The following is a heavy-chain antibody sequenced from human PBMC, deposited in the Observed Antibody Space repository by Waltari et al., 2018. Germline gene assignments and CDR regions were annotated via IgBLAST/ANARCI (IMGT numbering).Heavy chain of an antibody. CDR1: GYALTELS. V-gene: IGHV1-24*01. Sequence: QDQLIQSGAEVKKPGASVKVSCKVSGYALTELSMHWVRQAPGKGLEWMGGFDPEAGKTIYAQKFQGRVTMTEDTSADTAYMELSSLRSEDTAVYYCATIRWQLVRNSYYYYMDVWGKGTTVTISS. J-gene: IGHJ6*03. D-gene: IGHD6-6*01. CDR2: FDPEAGKT. CDR3: ATIRWQLVRNSYYYYMDV.